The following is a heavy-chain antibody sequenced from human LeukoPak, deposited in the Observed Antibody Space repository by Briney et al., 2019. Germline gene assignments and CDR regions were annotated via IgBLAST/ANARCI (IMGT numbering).Heavy chain of an antibody. CDR1: GFTFSSYA. Sequence: PGGSLRLSCAASGFTFSSYAMHWVRQAPGKGLEWVAVISYDGSNKYYADSVKGRFTISRDNSKNTLYLQMNSLSAEDTAVYYCARDSASRSHCSSTSCYARSFDPWGQGTLVTVSS. V-gene: IGHV3-30*01. J-gene: IGHJ5*02. CDR2: ISYDGSNK. CDR3: ARDSASRSHCSSTSCYARSFDP. D-gene: IGHD2-2*01.